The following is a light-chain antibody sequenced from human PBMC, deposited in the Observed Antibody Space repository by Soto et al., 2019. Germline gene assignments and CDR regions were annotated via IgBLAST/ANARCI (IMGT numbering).Light chain of an antibody. CDR1: QRISSNS. J-gene: IGKJ1*01. Sequence: EIVLTQSPGTLSLSPGERATLSCRASQRISSNSLAWHQQKPGQAPRLLIYDASNRATGIPDRFSGSGSGTDFTLTISRLEPEDFAVYYCQQRGGSPPTWTFGQGTKVDIK. CDR2: DAS. V-gene: IGKV3-20*01. CDR3: QQRGGSPPTWT.